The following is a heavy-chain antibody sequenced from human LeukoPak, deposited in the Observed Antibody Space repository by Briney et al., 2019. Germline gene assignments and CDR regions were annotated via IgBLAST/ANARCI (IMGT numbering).Heavy chain of an antibody. J-gene: IGHJ4*02. Sequence: GGSLRLSCAASGFTFSSYSMNWVRQAPGKGLKWVSSISSSSSYIYYADSVKGRFTISRDNAKNSLYLQMNSLRAEDTAVYYCARDPVATITPFDYWGQGALVTVSS. V-gene: IGHV3-21*01. CDR2: ISSSSSYI. CDR1: GFTFSSYS. D-gene: IGHD5-12*01. CDR3: ARDPVATITPFDY.